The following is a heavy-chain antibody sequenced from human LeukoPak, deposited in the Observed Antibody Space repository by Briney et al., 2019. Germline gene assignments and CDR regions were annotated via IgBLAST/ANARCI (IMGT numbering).Heavy chain of an antibody. J-gene: IGHJ5*02. CDR3: ARVGYDSSAYLLDP. CDR1: VYSFIGYG. CDR2: ISTYNGNT. V-gene: IGHV1-18*04. Sequence: ASVKVSCKASVYSFIGYGINWVRQAPGQGLEWMGWISTYNGNTNYAQKLQGRVTMTTDTSTSTAYMELRSLRSDDTAVYYCARVGYDSSAYLLDPWGQGTLVTVSS. D-gene: IGHD3-22*01.